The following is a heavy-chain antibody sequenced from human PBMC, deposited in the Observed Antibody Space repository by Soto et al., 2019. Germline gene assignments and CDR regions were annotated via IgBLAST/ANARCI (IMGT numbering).Heavy chain of an antibody. CDR3: ARVTLVSFSGTKCYAFDN. V-gene: IGHV3-23*01. CDR2: ITGSGPST. D-gene: IGHD2-8*01. Sequence: EVQLLVSGGGLAQPGGSLRLSCAASGFTFSSYAMNWVRQAPGRRLDWVSSITGSGPSTYHADSVKGRFTISRDNSKNPLYLPMDSLSADDTALYYCARVTLVSFSGTKCYAFDNWGQGSQVTVSP. CDR1: GFTFSSYA. J-gene: IGHJ4*02.